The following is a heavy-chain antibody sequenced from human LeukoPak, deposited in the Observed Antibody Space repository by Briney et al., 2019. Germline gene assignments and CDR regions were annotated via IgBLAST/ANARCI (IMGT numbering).Heavy chain of an antibody. CDR2: IYYSGST. J-gene: IGHJ4*02. CDR3: ARLRGYSYVIDY. V-gene: IGHV4-61*01. D-gene: IGHD5-18*01. Sequence: SETLSLTCTVSGGSVSSGSYYWSWIRQPPGKGLEWIGNIYYSGSTNYNPSLKSRVTISVDTSKNQFSLKLSSVTAADTAVYYCARLRGYSYVIDYWGQGTLVTVSS. CDR1: GGSVSSGSYY.